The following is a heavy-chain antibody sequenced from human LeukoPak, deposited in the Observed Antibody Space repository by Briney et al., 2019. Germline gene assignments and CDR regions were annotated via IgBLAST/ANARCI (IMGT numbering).Heavy chain of an antibody. CDR3: ASYRHSSICYIC. J-gene: IGHJ4*02. CDR2: IKQDGGDT. V-gene: IGHV3-7*01. Sequence: GGSLRLSCAASGFTFSSYCMTWVRQAPGEGLEWVANIKQDGGDTYYGESVKGRFTISRDKSTNPLYLQMSSLTAEDTAVYYCASYRHSSICYICWGQGTLVT. D-gene: IGHD6-13*01. CDR1: GFTFSSYC.